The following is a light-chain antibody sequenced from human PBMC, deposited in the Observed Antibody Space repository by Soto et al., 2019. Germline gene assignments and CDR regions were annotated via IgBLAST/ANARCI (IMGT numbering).Light chain of an antibody. V-gene: IGKV3-15*01. J-gene: IGKJ4*01. Sequence: EIVMTQSPATLSVSPGERATLSCRASQSVSSNLAWYQQKPGQAPRLLVYGASTRATGIPARSSGSGSGTQFTLTISSLQSEDFAVYYCQQHNNWPLTFGGGTKVDIK. CDR3: QQHNNWPLT. CDR2: GAS. CDR1: QSVSSN.